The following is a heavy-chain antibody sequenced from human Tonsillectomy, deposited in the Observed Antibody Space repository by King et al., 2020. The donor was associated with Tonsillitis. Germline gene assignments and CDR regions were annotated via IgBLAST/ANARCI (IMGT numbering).Heavy chain of an antibody. J-gene: IGHJ3*02. D-gene: IGHD3-16*01. CDR3: ARQYYDYLWGSYGDAFDI. CDR2: IFYSGST. V-gene: IGHV4-39*01. Sequence: QLQESGPGLVKPSETLSLTCTVSGGSISSNIYYWGWIRQPPGKGLEWIGSIFYSGSTYYNPSLKSRVTVSVDTSKNQFSLRLSSVTAADTAVYYCARQYYDYLWGSYGDAFDIWGQGTMVTVSS. CDR1: GGSISSNIYY.